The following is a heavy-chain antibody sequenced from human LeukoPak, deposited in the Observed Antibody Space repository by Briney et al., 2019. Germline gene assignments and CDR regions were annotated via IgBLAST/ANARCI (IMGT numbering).Heavy chain of an antibody. V-gene: IGHV1-18*01. Sequence: GASVKVSCKASGYTFTTSAIIWVRQAHGQGLEWMGWISVYNGDTNYAQKLQGRVTMTTDTSTSTAYMELRSLRSDDTAVYYCARNSSRVDYWGQGTLVTVSS. CDR3: ARNSSRVDY. D-gene: IGHD6-13*01. CDR1: GYTFTTSA. J-gene: IGHJ4*02. CDR2: ISVYNGDT.